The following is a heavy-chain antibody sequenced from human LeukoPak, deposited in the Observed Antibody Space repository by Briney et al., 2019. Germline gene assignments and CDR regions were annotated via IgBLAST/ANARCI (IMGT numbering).Heavy chain of an antibody. CDR1: GYTFINYE. Sequence: ASVKVSCKASGYTFINYEINWVRQATGQGLEWMGWMSPHSGNTDYAQRFQDRVTFTRDTSTNTAYMELSSLRSEDTAIYYCAGGGKMGALFSLAPWGKGPLVTVSS. J-gene: IGHJ5*02. D-gene: IGHD3-16*01. CDR3: AGGGKMGALFSLAP. V-gene: IGHV1-8*03. CDR2: MSPHSGNT.